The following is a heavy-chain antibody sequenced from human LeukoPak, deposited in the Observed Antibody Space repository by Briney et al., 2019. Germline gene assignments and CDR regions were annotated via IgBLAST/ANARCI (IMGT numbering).Heavy chain of an antibody. J-gene: IGHJ4*02. V-gene: IGHV4-39*01. CDR1: GGSINSHSYY. CDR2: VYYDGTS. D-gene: IGHD5-24*01. CDR3: VRHISTNTGYFDS. Sequence: SETLSLTCTVSGGSINSHSYYWGWIRQPPGKGLEWIGSVYYDGTSYSNPSLTSRAAVFVDTSRDEFSLDLSFVTVADTAVYYCVRHISTNTGYFDSCGQGTLVSVSS.